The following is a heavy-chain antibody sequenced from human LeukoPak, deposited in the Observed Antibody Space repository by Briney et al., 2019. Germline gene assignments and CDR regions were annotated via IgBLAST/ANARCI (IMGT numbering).Heavy chain of an antibody. CDR2: TSAYNGNT. Sequence: ASVKVSCKASGYTFTSYGISWVRQAPGQGLEWMGWTSAYNGNTNYAQKLQGRVTMTTDTSTSTAYMELRSLRSDDTAVYYCARPYYDFWSGYYPELAYYYYGMDVWGQGTTVTVSS. CDR3: ARPYYDFWSGYYPELAYYYYGMDV. J-gene: IGHJ6*02. V-gene: IGHV1-18*01. D-gene: IGHD3-3*01. CDR1: GYTFTSYG.